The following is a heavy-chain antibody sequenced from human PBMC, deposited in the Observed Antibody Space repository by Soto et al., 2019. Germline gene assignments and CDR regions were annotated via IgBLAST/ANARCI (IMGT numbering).Heavy chain of an antibody. J-gene: IGHJ6*02. CDR1: GFTFSSYA. D-gene: IGHD1-26*01. V-gene: IGHV3-30-3*01. Sequence: ESGGGVVQPGRSLRLSCAASGFTFSSYAMHWVRQAPGKGLEWVAVISYDGSNKYYADSVKGRFTISRDNSKNTLYLQMNSLRAEDTAVYYCARDLNRGSYGYYYGMDVWGQGTTVTVSS. CDR3: ARDLNRGSYGYYYGMDV. CDR2: ISYDGSNK.